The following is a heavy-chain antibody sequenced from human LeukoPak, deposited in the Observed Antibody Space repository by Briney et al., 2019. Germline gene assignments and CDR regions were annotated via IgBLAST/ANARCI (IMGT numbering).Heavy chain of an antibody. V-gene: IGHV3-43D*03. Sequence: GGSLRLSCAASGFDFDDFAMHWVRQAPGKGLEWISLVSWDGGSTYYSDSVKGRFTISRDNSKNSLSLQMNSLRAEDTALYYCAKGYYSGYDFGAFDRWGQGTLVTVSS. CDR1: GFDFDDFA. D-gene: IGHD5-12*01. CDR2: VSWDGGST. J-gene: IGHJ4*02. CDR3: AKGYYSGYDFGAFDR.